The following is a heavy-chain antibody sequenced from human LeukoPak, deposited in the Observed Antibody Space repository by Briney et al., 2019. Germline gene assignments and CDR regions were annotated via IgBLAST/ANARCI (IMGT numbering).Heavy chain of an antibody. Sequence: GGSLRLSCAASGFTFSSYGMNWVRQAPGKGLEWVSAISGSGGSTYYADSVKGRFTISRDNSKNTLYLQMNSLRAEDTAVYYCAKDDFRGRTGYWGQGTLVTVSS. CDR1: GFTFSSYG. CDR2: ISGSGGST. V-gene: IGHV3-23*01. D-gene: IGHD3-10*01. CDR3: AKDDFRGRTGY. J-gene: IGHJ4*02.